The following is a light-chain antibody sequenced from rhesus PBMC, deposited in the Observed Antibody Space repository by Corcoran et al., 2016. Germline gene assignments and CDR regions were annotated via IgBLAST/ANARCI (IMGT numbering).Light chain of an antibody. V-gene: IGKV1-94*01. J-gene: IGKJ1*01. CDR2: AAS. Sequence: DIQMTQSPSALSASVGDRVTVTCRASQGINQELSWYQQKPGKAPPLLRHAASSLQTGVSSRFSGFGSGTDYTLPINSLQPEDVATYYCLQDYATPWTFGQGTKVEI. CDR3: LQDYATPWT. CDR1: QGINQE.